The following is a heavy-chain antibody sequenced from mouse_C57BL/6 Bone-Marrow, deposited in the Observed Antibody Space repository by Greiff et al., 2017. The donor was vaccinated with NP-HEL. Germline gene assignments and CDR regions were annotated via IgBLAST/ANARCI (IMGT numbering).Heavy chain of an antibody. D-gene: IGHD4-1*01. CDR2: IYPGSGST. V-gene: IGHV1-55*01. J-gene: IGHJ3*01. Sequence: QVQLKQPGAELVQPGASVKMSCKASGYTFTSYWLTWVKQRPGQGLEWIGDIYPGSGSTNYNEKFKSKATLTVDTSSSTAYMQLSSLTSEDSAVYYCARELGQEAYWGQGTLVTVSA. CDR3: ARELGQEAY. CDR1: GYTFTSYW.